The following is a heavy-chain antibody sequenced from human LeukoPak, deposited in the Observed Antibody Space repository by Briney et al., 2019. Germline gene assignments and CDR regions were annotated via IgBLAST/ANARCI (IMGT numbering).Heavy chain of an antibody. CDR3: ARPPRDLVWAAAYDY. V-gene: IGHV1-2*02. J-gene: IGHJ4*02. Sequence: GASVKVTCKASGYSFSVYYIQWLRQVPGEGLEWVGYILPHSGDTYYAQTFRGRVTMTADTSINTAYMELSSLQSDDTAIYFCARPPRDLVWAAAYDYWGRGALVAVA. CDR2: ILPHSGDT. D-gene: IGHD2-21*02. CDR1: GYSFSVYY.